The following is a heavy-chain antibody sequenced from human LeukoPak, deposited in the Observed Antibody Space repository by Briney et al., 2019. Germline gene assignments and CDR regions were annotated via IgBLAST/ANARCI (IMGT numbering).Heavy chain of an antibody. CDR1: GFTFSSYG. J-gene: IGHJ4*02. V-gene: IGHV3-23*01. Sequence: GGSLRLSCAASGFTFSSYGLSWVRQAPGKGLEWVSTISGSAYNSYYADSVKGRFTISRGNSANTLYLQMDNLRAEDTALYYCAKHSGSYFIYYIDSWGQGTLVTVSS. CDR3: AKHSGSYFIYYIDS. CDR2: ISGSAYNS. D-gene: IGHD1-26*01.